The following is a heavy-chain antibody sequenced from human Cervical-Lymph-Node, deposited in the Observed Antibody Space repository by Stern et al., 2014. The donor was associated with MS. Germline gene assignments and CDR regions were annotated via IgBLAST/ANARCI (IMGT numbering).Heavy chain of an antibody. CDR1: GFTFSGHS. CDR3: ARDQYYFGEGSYSNVDH. J-gene: IGHJ4*02. Sequence: EVQLVESGGGLVKPGGSLRLSCEVSGFTFSGHSMNWVRQAPGKGLEWVSSISHSSSLIFYRDSVKGRFTISRDNAKNSLYLHMNSLRVEDTAIYYCARDQYYFGEGSYSNVDHWGQGTLVTVSS. D-gene: IGHD3-10*01. CDR2: ISHSSSLI. V-gene: IGHV3-21*06.